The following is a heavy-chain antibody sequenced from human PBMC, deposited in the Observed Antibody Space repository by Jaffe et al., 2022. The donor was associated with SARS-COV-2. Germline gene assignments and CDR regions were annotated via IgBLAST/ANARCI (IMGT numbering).Heavy chain of an antibody. Sequence: QVQLVQSGAEVKKSGASVRISCKASGYTFNLYGISWVRQAPGQGLEWMGWISTYNGNTNYAQKLQGRVTLTTDTSTSTAYMELRSLRFDDTAVYYCARVRAGYAIGDWGQGTLVSVSP. J-gene: IGHJ4*02. V-gene: IGHV1-18*01. CDR1: GYTFNLYG. D-gene: IGHD2-8*01. CDR3: ARVRAGYAIGD. CDR2: ISTYNGNT.